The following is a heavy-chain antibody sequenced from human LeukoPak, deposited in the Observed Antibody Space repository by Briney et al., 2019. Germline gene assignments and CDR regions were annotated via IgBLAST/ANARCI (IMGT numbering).Heavy chain of an antibody. Sequence: ASVKVSCKTSGYSFSGYYIHWVRQAPGRGLEWMGWINPNSGGTNYAQKFRGRVIMTTDTSINTVYMELNRLASDDTAVYYCAREPDYYDSSGYRNAFDIWGQGTMVTVSS. CDR2: INPNSGGT. J-gene: IGHJ3*02. V-gene: IGHV1-2*02. CDR3: AREPDYYDSSGYRNAFDI. CDR1: GYSFSGYY. D-gene: IGHD3-22*01.